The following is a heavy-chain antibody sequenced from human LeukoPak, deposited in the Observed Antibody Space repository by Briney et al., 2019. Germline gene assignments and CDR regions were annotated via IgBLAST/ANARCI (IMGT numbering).Heavy chain of an antibody. V-gene: IGHV1-18*01. J-gene: IGHJ6*03. Sequence: GASVKVSCKASGYAFTSYGISWVRQAPGQGLEWMGWISAYNGNTNYAQKLQGRVTMTTDTSTSTAYMELRSLRSDDTAVYYCARRGAVAGIGVYYYYYMDVWGKGTTVTVSS. CDR2: ISAYNGNT. D-gene: IGHD6-19*01. CDR3: ARRGAVAGIGVYYYYYMDV. CDR1: GYAFTSYG.